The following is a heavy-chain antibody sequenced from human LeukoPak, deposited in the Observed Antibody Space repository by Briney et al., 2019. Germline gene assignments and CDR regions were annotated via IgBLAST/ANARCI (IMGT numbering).Heavy chain of an antibody. CDR1: GASISSYY. CDR3: ARHPELYFFDY. D-gene: IGHD3-10*01. V-gene: IGHV4-59*08. Sequence: PSETLSLTRTVSGASISSYYWSWIRQPPGKGLERIGYISYSGSTNYNPSLKSRVTISADTSKNQVSLTLSSVTAADTAVYYCARHPELYFFDYWGQGTLVTVSS. CDR2: ISYSGST. J-gene: IGHJ4*02.